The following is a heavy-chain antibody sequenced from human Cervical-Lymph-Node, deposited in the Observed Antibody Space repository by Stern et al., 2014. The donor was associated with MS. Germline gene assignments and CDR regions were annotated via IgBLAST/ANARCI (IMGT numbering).Heavy chain of an antibody. Sequence: QVQLVESEAEVKKPGSSVKVSCKASGGTFSTSGISWVRQAPGQGLEWLGGIIPIFGTANYAQKFQGRVTITADVSTNTAYMDLSSLRSEDTAVYYCTREFNFDSSGFYFYYWGQGTLVTVSS. CDR3: TREFNFDSSGFYFYY. V-gene: IGHV1-69*01. J-gene: IGHJ4*02. CDR2: IIPIFGTA. D-gene: IGHD3-22*01. CDR1: GGTFSTSG.